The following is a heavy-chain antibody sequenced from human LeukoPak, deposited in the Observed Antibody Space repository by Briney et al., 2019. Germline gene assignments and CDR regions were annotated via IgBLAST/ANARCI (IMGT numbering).Heavy chain of an antibody. J-gene: IGHJ4*02. Sequence: GESLKISCKGSGYSFTSYWIGWVRQMPGKGLERMGIIYPGDSDTRYSPSFQGQVTISADKSISTAYLQWSSLKASDTAMYYCARSGYYYDSSGYSGYYGYWGQGTLVTVSS. CDR3: ARSGYYYDSSGYSGYYGY. V-gene: IGHV5-51*01. CDR2: IYPGDSDT. CDR1: GYSFTSYW. D-gene: IGHD3-22*01.